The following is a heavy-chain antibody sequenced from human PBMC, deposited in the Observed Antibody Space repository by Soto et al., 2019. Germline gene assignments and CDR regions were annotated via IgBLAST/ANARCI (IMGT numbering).Heavy chain of an antibody. CDR3: ATPYYGSGSFAFDI. CDR2: IYYSGST. CDR1: GGSMSSGGYY. J-gene: IGHJ3*02. V-gene: IGHV4-31*03. Sequence: QVQLQESGPGLVKPSQTLSLTCSVSGGSMSSGGYYWSWIRQHPGKGLEWIGYIYYSGSTYYNPSLKSRLTISVARSKNQFSLKVRSVTVADTAVYYCATPYYGSGSFAFDIWGQGTMVTVSS. D-gene: IGHD3-10*01.